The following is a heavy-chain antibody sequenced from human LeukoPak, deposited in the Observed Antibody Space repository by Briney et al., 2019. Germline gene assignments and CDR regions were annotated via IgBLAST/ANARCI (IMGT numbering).Heavy chain of an antibody. CDR1: GFTFSSYG. V-gene: IGHV3-30*02. D-gene: IGHD2-2*02. CDR2: IRYDGSNK. Sequence: GGSLRLSCAASGFTFSSYGMHWVRQAPGKGLEGVAFIRYDGSNKYYADSVKGRFTISRDNSKNTLYLQMNSLRAEDTAVYYCAKEPEPRYCSSTSCYRGNDYWGQGTLVTVSS. J-gene: IGHJ4*02. CDR3: AKEPEPRYCSSTSCYRGNDY.